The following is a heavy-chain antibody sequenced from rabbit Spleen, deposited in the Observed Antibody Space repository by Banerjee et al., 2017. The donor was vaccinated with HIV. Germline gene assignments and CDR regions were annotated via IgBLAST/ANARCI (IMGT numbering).Heavy chain of an antibody. CDR2: IWTGDGST. V-gene: IGHV1S40*01. J-gene: IGHJ4*01. CDR1: GFSLSTIYY. Sequence: QSLEESGGDLVKPGASLTLTCTVSGFSLSTIYYMCWVRQAPGKGPEWIACIWTGDGSTDYATWAKGRFTISKTSSTTVTLQMTSLTAADTATYFCARGDSFNQNVGDGFSLWGPGTLVTVS. D-gene: IGHD2-1*01. CDR3: ARGDSFNQNVGDGFSL.